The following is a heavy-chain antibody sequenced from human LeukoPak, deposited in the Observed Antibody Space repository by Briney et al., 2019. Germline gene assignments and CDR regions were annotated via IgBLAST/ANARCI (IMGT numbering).Heavy chain of an antibody. CDR1: GFTFSSYG. Sequence: PGGSLRLSCAASGFTFSSYGMGWVRQAPGKGLEWVSAISGSGGSTYYADSVKGRFTISRDNSKNTLYLQMNSLRAEDTAVYYCAKPPWNYYHYYYYMDVWGKGTTVTISS. J-gene: IGHJ6*03. CDR3: AKPPWNYYHYYYYMDV. CDR2: ISGSGGST. D-gene: IGHD1-7*01. V-gene: IGHV3-23*01.